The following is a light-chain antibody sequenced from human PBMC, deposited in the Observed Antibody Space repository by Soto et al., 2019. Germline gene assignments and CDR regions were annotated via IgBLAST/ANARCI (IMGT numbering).Light chain of an antibody. CDR1: QSVLYSSNNKNY. J-gene: IGKJ1*01. Sequence: DIVMTQSPDSLAVALGERATINCKSSQSVLYSSNNKNYVAWYQQKPGQPPKLLIYWASTRESGVPERFSGSGSGTDFTLTISSLQAADVAVYYCQQYYTTPPRTFGQGTKVEIK. V-gene: IGKV4-1*01. CDR2: WAS. CDR3: QQYYTTPPRT.